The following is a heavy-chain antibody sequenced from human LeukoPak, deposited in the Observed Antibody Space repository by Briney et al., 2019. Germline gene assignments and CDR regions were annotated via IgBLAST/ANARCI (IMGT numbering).Heavy chain of an antibody. V-gene: IGHV1-2*02. CDR1: GYTFTGYY. J-gene: IGHJ4*02. CDR3: ARGVSSYSGYDGDY. CDR2: INPNSGGT. Sequence: GASVKVSCKASGYTFTGYYMHWVRQAPGQGLEWMGWINPNSGGTNYAQKFQGRVTMTRDTSISTAYMELSRLRSDDTAVYYCARGVSSYSGYDGDYWGQGTLVTVSS. D-gene: IGHD5-12*01.